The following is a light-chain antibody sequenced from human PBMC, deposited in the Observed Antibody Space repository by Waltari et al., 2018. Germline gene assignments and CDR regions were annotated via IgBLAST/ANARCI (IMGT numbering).Light chain of an antibody. CDR2: EVT. CDR3: SSYTTNKYRV. J-gene: IGLJ2*01. Sequence: QSALTQPASVSGSPGQSITIPCAGTSSDVGGYNYVSWYQQYPGKAPKLIIYEVTNRPSGVSNRFSGSKSGNTASLIISGLQAEDEADYYCSSYTTNKYRVFGGGTKVTVL. V-gene: IGLV2-14*01. CDR1: SSDVGGYNY.